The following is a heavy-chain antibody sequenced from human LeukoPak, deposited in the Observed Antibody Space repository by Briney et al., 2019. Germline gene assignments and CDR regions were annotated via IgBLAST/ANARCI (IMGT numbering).Heavy chain of an antibody. CDR2: INHSGST. D-gene: IGHD6-25*01. CDR1: GGSFSGYY. J-gene: IGHJ6*03. Sequence: SETLSLTCAVYGGSFSGYYWSWIRQPPGKGLEWIGEINHSGSTNYNPSLKSRVTISVDTSKNQFSLKLSSVTAADTAVYYCARGKSSGWYYYYYYMDVWGKGTTVTVSS. CDR3: ARGKSSGWYYYYYYMDV. V-gene: IGHV4-34*01.